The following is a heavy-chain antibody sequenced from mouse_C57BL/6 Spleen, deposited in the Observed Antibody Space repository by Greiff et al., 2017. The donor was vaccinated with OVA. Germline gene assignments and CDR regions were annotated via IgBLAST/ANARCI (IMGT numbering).Heavy chain of an antibody. J-gene: IGHJ3*01. CDR3: ARGGYDEGWFAY. V-gene: IGHV5-6*01. CDR2: ISSGGSYT. CDR1: GFTFSSYG. D-gene: IGHD2-2*01. Sequence: EVHLVESGGDLVKPGGSLKLSCAASGFTFSSYGMSWVRQTPDKRLEWVATISSGGSYTYYPDSVKGRFTISRDNAKNTLYLQMSSLKSEDTAMDYCARGGYDEGWFAYWGQGTLVTVSA.